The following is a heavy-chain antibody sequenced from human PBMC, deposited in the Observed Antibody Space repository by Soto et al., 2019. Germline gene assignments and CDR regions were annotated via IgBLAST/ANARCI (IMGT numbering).Heavy chain of an antibody. CDR3: ARGGFSYDSSGYYYAPLDY. V-gene: IGHV1-46*01. CDR1: GYTFTSYY. CDR2: INPSGGST. Sequence: QVQLVQSGAEVKKPGASVKVSCKASGYTFTSYYMHWVRQAPGQGLEWMGIINPSGGSTSYAQKFQGRVTMTRDTSTSTVYMELSSLRSEDTALYYCARGGFSYDSSGYYYAPLDYWGQGTLVTVSS. D-gene: IGHD3-22*01. J-gene: IGHJ4*02.